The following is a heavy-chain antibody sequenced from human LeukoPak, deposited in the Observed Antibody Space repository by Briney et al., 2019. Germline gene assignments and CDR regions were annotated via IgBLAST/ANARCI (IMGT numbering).Heavy chain of an antibody. CDR1: GFTFSSYW. D-gene: IGHD6-13*01. J-gene: IGHJ3*02. V-gene: IGHV3-7*01. CDR2: IKQDGSEK. CDR3: ARVLWLYSSSWILGGFVI. Sequence: GGSLRLSCAASGFTFSSYWMSWVRQAPGKGLEWVANIKQDGSEKYYVDSVKGRFTISRDNAKNSLYLQMNSLRAEDTAVYYCARVLWLYSSSWILGGFVIWGQGTMVTVSS.